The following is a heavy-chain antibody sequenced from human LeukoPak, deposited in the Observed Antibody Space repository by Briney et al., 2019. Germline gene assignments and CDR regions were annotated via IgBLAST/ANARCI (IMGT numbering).Heavy chain of an antibody. Sequence: GASVKVSCKASGYTFTGYYMHWVRQAPGQGLEWMGRINPNSGGTNYAQKFQGRVTMTRDTSISTAYMELSRLRSDDTAVYYCARGGYSYGSGSGYYGMDVWGQGTTVTVSS. J-gene: IGHJ6*02. CDR1: GYTFTGYY. CDR3: ARGGYSYGSGSGYYGMDV. D-gene: IGHD5-18*01. CDR2: INPNSGGT. V-gene: IGHV1-2*06.